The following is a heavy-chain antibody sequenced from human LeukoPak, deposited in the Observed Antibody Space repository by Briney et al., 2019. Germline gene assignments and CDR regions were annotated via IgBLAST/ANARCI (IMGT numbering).Heavy chain of an antibody. Sequence: GGSLRLSCAASGFTFSSAWMNWVRQAPGKGLEWVGRILSKTDGGTSDYAAPVKGRFTISRDDSKNMLYLQMNSLKTEDTAVYYCSTLYRLDPWGQGTLVTVFS. CDR1: GFTFSSAW. CDR2: ILSKTDGGTS. J-gene: IGHJ5*02. D-gene: IGHD2-8*01. CDR3: STLYRLDP. V-gene: IGHV3-15*01.